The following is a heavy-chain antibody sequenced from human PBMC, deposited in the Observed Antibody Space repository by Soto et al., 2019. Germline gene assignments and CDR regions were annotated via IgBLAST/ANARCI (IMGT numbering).Heavy chain of an antibody. CDR3: ARGRPNIVVVPAANWFDP. V-gene: IGHV4-34*01. CDR1: GGSFSGFY. CDR2: INHSGST. J-gene: IGHJ5*02. Sequence: PSATLSLTCAVYGGSFSGFYGSWIRQPPEKGLEWIGEINHSGSTNYNTSLKSRVTISVDTSKNQFSLKLSSVTAADTAVYYCARGRPNIVVVPAANWFDPWGQGTLVTVSS. D-gene: IGHD2-2*01.